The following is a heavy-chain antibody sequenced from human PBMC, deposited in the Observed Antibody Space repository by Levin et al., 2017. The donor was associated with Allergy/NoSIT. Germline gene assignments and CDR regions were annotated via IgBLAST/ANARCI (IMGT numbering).Heavy chain of an antibody. CDR3: TNEVYSYSSSWYDN. Sequence: GESLKISCAVSGFTLRNYAMHWVRQAPGKGLEWVALISFDGSKKYYADSVKGRFTVSRDNSRNTLFLQMDSLSAGDTAIYYCTNEVYSYSSSWYDNWGQGTLVTVSS. J-gene: IGHJ5*02. CDR1: GFTLRNYA. D-gene: IGHD1-26*01. V-gene: IGHV3-30-3*02. CDR2: ISFDGSKK.